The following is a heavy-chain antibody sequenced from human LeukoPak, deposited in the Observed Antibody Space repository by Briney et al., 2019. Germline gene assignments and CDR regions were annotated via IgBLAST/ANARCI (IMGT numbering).Heavy chain of an antibody. CDR3: ARDALGYYDYVWGSYTYYYMDV. J-gene: IGHJ6*03. D-gene: IGHD3-16*01. CDR1: GYTFTSYG. V-gene: IGHV1-18*01. Sequence: GASVKVSCKASGYTFTSYGISWVRQAPGQGLEWMGWISAYNGNTNYAQKLQGRVTMTTDTSTSTAYMELRSLRSDDTAVYYCARDALGYYDYVWGSYTYYYMDVWGKGTTVTVSS. CDR2: ISAYNGNT.